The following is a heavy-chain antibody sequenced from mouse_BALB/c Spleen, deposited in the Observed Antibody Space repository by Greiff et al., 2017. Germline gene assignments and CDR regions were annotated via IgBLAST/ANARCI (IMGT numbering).Heavy chain of an antibody. V-gene: IGHV10-1*02. CDR2: IRSKSNNYAT. Sequence: EVKLVESGGGLVQPKGSLKLSCAASGFTFNTYVMNWVRQAPGKGLEWVARIRSKSNNYATYYAVSVKDRFTITRYDSQSMLYLQRNDLKTEDTAMYYCVRHEDYGYDGFAYWGQGTMVTVSA. D-gene: IGHD2-14*01. CDR1: GFTFNTYV. CDR3: VRHEDYGYDGFAY. J-gene: IGHJ3*01.